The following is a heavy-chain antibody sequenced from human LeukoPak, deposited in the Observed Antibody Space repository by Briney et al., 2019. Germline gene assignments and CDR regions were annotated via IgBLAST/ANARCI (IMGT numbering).Heavy chain of an antibody. D-gene: IGHD2-8*01. CDR2: MNPNSGNT. CDR3: ARRLYGRQRYWFDP. J-gene: IGHJ5*02. CDR1: GYTFTSYD. V-gene: IGHV1-8*01. Sequence: ASVKVSCKASGYTFTSYDINWVRQATGQGLEWMGWMNPNSGNTGYAQKFQGRVTMTRNTSISTAYMELSRLRSEDTAVYYCARRLYGRQRYWFDPWGQGTLVTVSS.